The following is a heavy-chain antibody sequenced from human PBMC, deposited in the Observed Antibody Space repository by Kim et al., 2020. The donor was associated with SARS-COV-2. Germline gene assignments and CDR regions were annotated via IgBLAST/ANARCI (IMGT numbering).Heavy chain of an antibody. J-gene: IGHJ6*02. CDR1: GFTFSSYA. V-gene: IGHV3-23*01. CDR2: ISSSGGNT. CDR3: AKDRRLYYDFWSGYDRPRDGMDV. D-gene: IGHD3-3*01. Sequence: GGSLRLSCAASGFTFSSYAVNWVRQAPGKGLEWVSAISSSGGNTYYADSVKGRFTISRDNSKNTLYLQMNSLRAEDTAVYYCAKDRRLYYDFWSGYDRPRDGMDVWGQETMVTVSS.